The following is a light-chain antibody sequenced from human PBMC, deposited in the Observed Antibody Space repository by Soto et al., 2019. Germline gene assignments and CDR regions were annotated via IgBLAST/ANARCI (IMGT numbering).Light chain of an antibody. V-gene: IGKV3-20*01. J-gene: IGKJ2*01. CDR3: QQYGPPRYT. CDR1: QSVSSSY. CDR2: GAS. Sequence: EIVLTQSPGTLSLSPGERATISCRASQSVSSSYLAWYQQKPGQAPRLLIYGASNRAAGTPDRFSGSGSGTGFTLTISRLEPEDFAVYYCQQYGPPRYTCGKGTKLEIK.